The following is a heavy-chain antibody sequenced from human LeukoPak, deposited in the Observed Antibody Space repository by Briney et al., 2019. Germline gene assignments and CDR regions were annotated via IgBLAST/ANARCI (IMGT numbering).Heavy chain of an antibody. CDR3: ARGYGSGWYGWFDP. Sequence: GASVTLSCTASGYTFTSYDIASVRDTTGQGLGWMGWMNPKCGNTGNAQKFQGRVTMTRNTSIRTAYMELSSLRSEDTAVYYCARGYGSGWYGWFDPWGQGTLVTVSS. CDR2: MNPKCGNT. CDR1: GYTFTSYD. J-gene: IGHJ5*02. D-gene: IGHD6-19*01. V-gene: IGHV1-8*01.